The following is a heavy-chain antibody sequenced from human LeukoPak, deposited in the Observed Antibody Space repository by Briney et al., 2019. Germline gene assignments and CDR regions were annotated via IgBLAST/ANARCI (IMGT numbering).Heavy chain of an antibody. J-gene: IGHJ4*02. CDR1: GFTFSSYS. Sequence: KPGGSLRLSCAASGFTFSSYSMNWVRQAPGKGLEWVSSISSSSSYIYSADSVKGRFTISRDNAKNSLYLQMNSLRAEDTAVYYCARFTLVGGCFDYWGQGTLVTVSS. D-gene: IGHD6-19*01. V-gene: IGHV3-21*01. CDR3: ARFTLVGGCFDY. CDR2: ISSSSSYI.